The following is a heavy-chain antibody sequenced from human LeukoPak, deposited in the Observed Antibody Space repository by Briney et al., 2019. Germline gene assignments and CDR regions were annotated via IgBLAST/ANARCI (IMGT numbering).Heavy chain of an antibody. V-gene: IGHV1-18*01. CDR2: ISAYNGNT. Sequence: ASVKVSCKASGYTYTSYDINWVRQATGQGLEWMGWISAYNGNTNYAQKLQGRVTMTTDTSTSTAYMELRSLRSDDTAVYYCASHGGNAFDIWGQGTMVTVSS. D-gene: IGHD4-23*01. J-gene: IGHJ3*02. CDR3: ASHGGNAFDI. CDR1: GYTYTSYD.